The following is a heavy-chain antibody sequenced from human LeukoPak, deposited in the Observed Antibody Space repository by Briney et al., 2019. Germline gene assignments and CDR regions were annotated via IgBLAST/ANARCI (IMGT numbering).Heavy chain of an antibody. V-gene: IGHV3-7*01. CDR1: RFNFNNYW. Sequence: PGGSLRLSCEASRFNFNNYWMSWVRQAPGKGLEWVANIHQDGSEKYYVDSVKGRFTISRDNAKDSLYLQMNSLRAEDTAVYYCARERYYYYYMDVWGKGTTVTVSS. J-gene: IGHJ6*03. CDR3: ARERYYYYYMDV. CDR2: IHQDGSEK.